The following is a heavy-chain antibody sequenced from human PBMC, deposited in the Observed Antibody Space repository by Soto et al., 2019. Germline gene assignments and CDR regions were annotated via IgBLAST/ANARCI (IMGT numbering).Heavy chain of an antibody. CDR1: GGSISSYY. CDR2: IYYSGST. CDR3: ARDVYCISTSCHYMDV. V-gene: IGHV4-59*01. Sequence: QVQLQESGPGLVKPSETLSLTCTVSGGSISSYYWSWIRQPPGKGLEWIGYIYYSGSTNYNPSLKSRVTISVDTSKNQFSLKLSSVTAADTAAYYCARDVYCISTSCHYMDVWGQGTTVTVSS. J-gene: IGHJ6*02. D-gene: IGHD2-2*01.